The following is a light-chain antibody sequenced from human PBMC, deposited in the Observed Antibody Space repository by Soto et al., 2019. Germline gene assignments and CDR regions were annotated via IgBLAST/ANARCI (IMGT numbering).Light chain of an antibody. J-gene: IGKJ1*01. CDR2: TAS. Sequence: DIQLTQSPSSLSASVGDRVTITCRASQSISTSLNWYQQKPGKAPNLLIFTASNLESGVPSRCSGSGSGTDFTLTISSLQPEDFATYFCQQGYSRPRTFGQGTKVEIK. V-gene: IGKV1-39*01. CDR1: QSISTS. CDR3: QQGYSRPRT.